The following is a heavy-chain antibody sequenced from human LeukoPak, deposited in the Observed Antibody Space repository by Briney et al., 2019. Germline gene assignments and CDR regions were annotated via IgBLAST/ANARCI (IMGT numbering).Heavy chain of an antibody. V-gene: IGHV5-51*01. Sequence: KDGESLKISCKGSGYSFTSYWIGWVRQMPGKGLEWMGIIYPGDSDTRYSPSFQGQVTISADKSISTAYLQWSSLKASDTAMYYCARSFTVTTDAFDIWGQGTMVTVSS. CDR1: GYSFTSYW. CDR3: ARSFTVTTDAFDI. CDR2: IYPGDSDT. D-gene: IGHD4-17*01. J-gene: IGHJ3*02.